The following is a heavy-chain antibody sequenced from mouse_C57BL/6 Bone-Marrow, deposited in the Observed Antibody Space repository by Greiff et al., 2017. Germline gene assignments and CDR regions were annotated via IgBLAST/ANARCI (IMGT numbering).Heavy chain of an antibody. J-gene: IGHJ3*01. Sequence: EVKLMESGGGLVKPGGSLKLSCAASGFTFSSYAMSWVRQTPEKRLEWVATISDGGSYTYYPDNVKGRFTISRDNAKNNLYLQMSHLKSEDTAMYYCARSYYYGTQFAYWGQGTLVTVSA. CDR1: GFTFSSYA. D-gene: IGHD1-1*01. CDR3: ARSYYYGTQFAY. CDR2: ISDGGSYT. V-gene: IGHV5-4*03.